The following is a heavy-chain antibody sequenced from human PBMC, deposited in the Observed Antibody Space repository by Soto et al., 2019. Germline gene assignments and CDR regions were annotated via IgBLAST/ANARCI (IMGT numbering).Heavy chain of an antibody. D-gene: IGHD2-2*01. CDR3: ARAYCSSTSCYGNWFDP. Sequence: LTCAISGDSVSSNSAAWNWIRQSPSRGLEWLGRTYYRSKWYNDYAVSVKSRITINPDTSKNQFSLQLNSVTPEDTAVYYCARAYCSSTSCYGNWFDPWGQGTLVTVSS. CDR1: GDSVSSNSAA. CDR2: TYYRSKWYN. J-gene: IGHJ5*02. V-gene: IGHV6-1*01.